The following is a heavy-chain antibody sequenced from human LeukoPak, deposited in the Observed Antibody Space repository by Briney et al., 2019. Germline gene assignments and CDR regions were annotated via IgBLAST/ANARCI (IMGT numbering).Heavy chain of an antibody. D-gene: IGHD3-16*01. J-gene: IGHJ4*02. CDR2: IYYSGST. CDR3: ARQPEYDYVWGSAGGGFDY. Sequence: SETPSLTCTVSGGSISSSSYYWGWIRQPPGKGLEWIGSIYYSGSTYYNPSLKSRVTISVDTSKNQFSLKLSSVTAADTAVYYCARQPEYDYVWGSAGGGFDYWGQETLVPVPS. V-gene: IGHV4-39*01. CDR1: GGSISSSSYY.